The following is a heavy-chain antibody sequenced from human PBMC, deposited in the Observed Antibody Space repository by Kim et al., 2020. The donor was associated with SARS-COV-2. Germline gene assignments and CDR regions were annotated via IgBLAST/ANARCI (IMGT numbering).Heavy chain of an antibody. D-gene: IGHD5-18*01. CDR3: AKAAAMVEGFFDY. J-gene: IGHJ4*02. Sequence: GGSLRLSCAASGFTFSSYGMHWVRQAPGKGLEWVAVISYDGSNKYYADSVKGRFTISRDNSKNTLYLQMNSLRAEDTAVYYCAKAAAMVEGFFDYWGQGTLVTVSS. CDR2: ISYDGSNK. CDR1: GFTFSSYG. V-gene: IGHV3-30*18.